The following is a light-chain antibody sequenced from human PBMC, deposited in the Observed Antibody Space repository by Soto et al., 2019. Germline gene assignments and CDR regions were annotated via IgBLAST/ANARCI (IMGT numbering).Light chain of an antibody. V-gene: IGLV2-14*01. CDR1: SSDVGGYNY. CDR3: SSYRSTIVYV. CDR2: EVT. J-gene: IGLJ1*01. Sequence: QSALTQPASVSGSPGQSITISCTGTSSDVGGYNYVSWYQQYPGKAPKLMIYEVTHRPSGVSNRFSGSKSGNTASLTISGLQAEYEANYYCSSYRSTIVYVFGTGTKLTVL.